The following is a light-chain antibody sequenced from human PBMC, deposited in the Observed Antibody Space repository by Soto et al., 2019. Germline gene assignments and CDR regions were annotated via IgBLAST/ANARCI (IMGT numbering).Light chain of an antibody. J-gene: IGKJ4*01. Sequence: EIVMTQSPATLSVSPGERATLSCRASQGVGSTLAWYQQKPGQTPRLLIYAASTRATGVPARFSGSGSGTEFTLTINSLQSEDFAGYYCQHCHSWPLTFGGGTKVEIK. CDR1: QGVGST. V-gene: IGKV3-15*01. CDR3: QHCHSWPLT. CDR2: AAS.